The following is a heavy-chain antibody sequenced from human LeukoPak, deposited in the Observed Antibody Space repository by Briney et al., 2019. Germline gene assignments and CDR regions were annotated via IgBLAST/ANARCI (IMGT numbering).Heavy chain of an antibody. CDR3: AIPPTTVTVGY. V-gene: IGHV3-23*01. J-gene: IGHJ4*02. D-gene: IGHD4-17*01. Sequence: PGGSLRLSCAASGFTFSSYAMSWVRQAPGKGLEWVSAISGSGANTYYADSVKGRFTISRDNSKNTLFLQMNSLRAEDTAVYYCAIPPTTVTVGYWGQGTLVTVSS. CDR1: GFTFSSYA. CDR2: ISGSGANT.